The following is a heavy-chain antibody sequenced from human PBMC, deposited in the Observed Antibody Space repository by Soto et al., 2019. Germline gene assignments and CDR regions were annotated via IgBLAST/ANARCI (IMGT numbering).Heavy chain of an antibody. J-gene: IGHJ4*02. CDR3: ARAPYNSGWKTIGDY. CDR1: GFTFSSYA. Sequence: GGSLRLSCAASGFTFSSYAMSWVRQAPGKGLEWVSAISGSGGSTYYADSVKGRFTISRDNSKNTLYLQMNSLRAEDTAVYYCARAPYNSGWKTIGDYWGQGTLVTVSS. D-gene: IGHD6-19*01. V-gene: IGHV3-23*01. CDR2: ISGSGGST.